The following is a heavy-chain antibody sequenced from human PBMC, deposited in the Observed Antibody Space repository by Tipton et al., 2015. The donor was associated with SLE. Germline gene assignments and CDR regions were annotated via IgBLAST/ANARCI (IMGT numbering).Heavy chain of an antibody. J-gene: IGHJ4*02. CDR1: GFTFSSYG. CDR2: IRYDGSNK. CDR3: AKDGDIVVVPVAIGNYFDY. D-gene: IGHD2-2*01. V-gene: IGHV3-30*02. Sequence: SLRLSCAASGFTFSSYGMHWVRQAPGKGLEWVAFIRYDGSNKYYADSVKGRFTISRDNSKNTLYLQMNSLRAEDTAVYYCAKDGDIVVVPVAIGNYFDYWGQGTLVTVSS.